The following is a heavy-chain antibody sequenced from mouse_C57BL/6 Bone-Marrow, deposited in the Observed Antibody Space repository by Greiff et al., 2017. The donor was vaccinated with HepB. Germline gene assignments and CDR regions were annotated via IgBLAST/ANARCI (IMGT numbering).Heavy chain of an antibody. CDR3: ARSPSNYYGSSPHFDY. D-gene: IGHD1-1*01. J-gene: IGHJ2*01. Sequence: EVQLVESGPELVKPGASVKMSCKASGYTFTDYNMHWVKQSHGKSLEWIGYINPNNGGTSYNQKFKGKATLTVNKSSSTAYMELRSLTSEDSAVYYCARSPSNYYGSSPHFDYWGQGTTLTVSS. CDR2: INPNNGGT. V-gene: IGHV1-22*01. CDR1: GYTFTDYN.